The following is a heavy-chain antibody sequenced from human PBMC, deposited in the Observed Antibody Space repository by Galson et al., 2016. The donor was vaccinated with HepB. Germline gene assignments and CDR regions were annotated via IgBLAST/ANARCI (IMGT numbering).Heavy chain of an antibody. CDR2: INGDGSTT. D-gene: IGHD2-15*01. Sequence: SLRLSCAASGFTFSSHWMHWVRQAPGKGLVWVSRINGDGSTTTYADSVKGRFTISRDNAKNTLYLQMNSLRAEDTAVYYCARDWGEVVVAAYNWFDPWGQGSLVTVSP. V-gene: IGHV3-74*01. J-gene: IGHJ5*02. CDR3: ARDWGEVVVAAYNWFDP. CDR1: GFTFSSHW.